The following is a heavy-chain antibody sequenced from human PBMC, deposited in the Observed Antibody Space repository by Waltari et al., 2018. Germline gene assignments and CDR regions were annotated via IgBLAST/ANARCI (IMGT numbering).Heavy chain of an antibody. CDR3: ARLEGLHLDFDY. CDR1: GGSISSSSYY. V-gene: IGHV4-39*01. CDR2: IYYSGST. Sequence: QLQLQESGPGLVKSSETLSLTCTVSGGSISSSSYYWGWLRQPPGKGLEWIGSIYYSGSTYYNPSLKSRVTISVDTSKNQFSLKLSSVTAADTAVYYCARLEGLHLDFDYWGQGTLVTVSS. J-gene: IGHJ4*02. D-gene: IGHD5-12*01.